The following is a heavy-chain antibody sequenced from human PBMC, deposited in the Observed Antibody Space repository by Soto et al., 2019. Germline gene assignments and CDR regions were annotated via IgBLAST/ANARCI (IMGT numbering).Heavy chain of an antibody. CDR1: GGSFSSAGYY. Sequence: PSETLSLTCTVSGGSFSSAGYYWSWIRQHPGKGLEWIGYISYSESTYYNPSLKSRVTISLDTSRNQFSLNLNSVTAADTAVYYCAKWGSPYCISSTTCHTQNSFGSCGQGTLVTGSS. D-gene: IGHD2-2*01. J-gene: IGHJ5*01. V-gene: IGHV4-31*03. CDR3: AKWGSPYCISSTTCHTQNSFGS. CDR2: ISYSEST.